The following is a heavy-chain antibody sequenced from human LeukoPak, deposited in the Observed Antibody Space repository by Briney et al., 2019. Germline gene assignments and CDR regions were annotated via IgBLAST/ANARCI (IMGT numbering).Heavy chain of an antibody. J-gene: IGHJ4*02. Sequence: PGRSLRLSYAASGFTFDDYAMHWVRHAPGKGLEWVSGISWNSGSIGYADSVKGRFTISRDNAKNSLYLQMNSLRAEDTALYYCAKGFHYDFWSGYFDYWGQGTLVTVSS. CDR1: GFTFDDYA. CDR3: AKGFHYDFWSGYFDY. V-gene: IGHV3-9*01. D-gene: IGHD3-3*01. CDR2: ISWNSGSI.